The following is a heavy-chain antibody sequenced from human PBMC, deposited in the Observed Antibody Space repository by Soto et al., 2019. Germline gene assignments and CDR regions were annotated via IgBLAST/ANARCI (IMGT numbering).Heavy chain of an antibody. Sequence: PGGSLRLSCAASGFTFSGSAMHWVRQASGKGLEWVGRIRSKANSYATAYAASVKGRFTISRDDSKNTAYLQMNSLKTEDTAVYYCTRRTLDYYDSSGYYYFDYWGQGTLVTVSS. CDR1: GFTFSGSA. D-gene: IGHD3-22*01. CDR2: IRSKANSYAT. V-gene: IGHV3-73*01. J-gene: IGHJ4*02. CDR3: TRRTLDYYDSSGYYYFDY.